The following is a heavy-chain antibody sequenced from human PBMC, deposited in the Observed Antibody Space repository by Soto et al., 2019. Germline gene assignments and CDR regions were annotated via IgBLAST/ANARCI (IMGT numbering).Heavy chain of an antibody. Sequence: GVSLRLSCAASGFTFSSYGMRWVRQAPGKGLEWVAVISYDGSNKYYADSVKGRFTISRDNSKNTLYLQMNSLRAEDTAVYYCAKHYDSSGYYSPMIGPIDYWGQGTLVTVSS. V-gene: IGHV3-30*18. CDR3: AKHYDSSGYYSPMIGPIDY. CDR2: ISYDGSNK. J-gene: IGHJ4*02. D-gene: IGHD3-22*01. CDR1: GFTFSSYG.